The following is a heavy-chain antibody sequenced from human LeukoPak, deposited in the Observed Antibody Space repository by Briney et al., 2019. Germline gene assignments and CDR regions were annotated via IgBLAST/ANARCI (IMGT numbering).Heavy chain of an antibody. CDR3: ARGSYDSSGYYSGAVTRADD. CDR1: EFTFSSYS. V-gene: IGHV3-48*01. Sequence: GGSLRLTCAASEFTFSSYSMNWVRQAPGKGLEWVSYISSSSSTIYYAGSVKGRFNISRDNAKNSLYLQMNSLRAEDTAVYYCARGSYDSSGYYSGAVTRADDWGQGTLVTVSS. D-gene: IGHD3-22*01. CDR2: ISSSSSTI. J-gene: IGHJ4*02.